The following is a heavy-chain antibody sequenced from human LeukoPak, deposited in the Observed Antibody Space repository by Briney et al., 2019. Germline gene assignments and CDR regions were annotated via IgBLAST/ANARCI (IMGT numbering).Heavy chain of an antibody. CDR3: ARETVTTGDAFDI. D-gene: IGHD4-17*01. Sequence: ASVKVSCKXSGYTFTGYYMHWVRQAPGQGLEWMGWINPNSGGTNYAQKFQGRVTMTRDTSISTAYMELSRLRSDDTAVYYCARETVTTGDAFDIWGQGTMVTVSS. CDR1: GYTFTGYY. J-gene: IGHJ3*02. V-gene: IGHV1-2*02. CDR2: INPNSGGT.